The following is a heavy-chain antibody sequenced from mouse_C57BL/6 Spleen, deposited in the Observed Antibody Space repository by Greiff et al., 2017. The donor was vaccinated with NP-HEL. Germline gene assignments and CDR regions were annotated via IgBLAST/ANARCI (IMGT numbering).Heavy chain of an antibody. CDR3: ARTALYYCDY. CDR1: GYTFTDYY. J-gene: IGHJ2*01. CDR2: INPYNGGT. V-gene: IGHV1-19*01. Sequence: EVQLQQSGPVLVKPGASVKMSCKASGYTFTDYYMNWVKQSHGKSLEWIGVINPYNGGTSYNQKFKGKATLTVGKSSSTAYMELNSLTSEDSAVYYCARTALYYCDYWGQGTTLTVSS.